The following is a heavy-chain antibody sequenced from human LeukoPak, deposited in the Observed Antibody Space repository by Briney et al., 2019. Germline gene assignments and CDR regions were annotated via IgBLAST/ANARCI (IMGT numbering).Heavy chain of an antibody. CDR2: ISDSGGST. CDR1: GFTFAGYA. CDR3: AKDAVYCSNGVCYPPEEYFQH. D-gene: IGHD2-8*01. Sequence: GGSLRLSCAASGFTFAGYAMSWVRQAPGKGLEWVSAISDSGGSTYYADSVKGRFTTSRDNSKNTLYLQMNSLRAEDTAVYYCAKDAVYCSNGVCYPPEEYFQHWGQGTLVTVSS. V-gene: IGHV3-23*01. J-gene: IGHJ1*01.